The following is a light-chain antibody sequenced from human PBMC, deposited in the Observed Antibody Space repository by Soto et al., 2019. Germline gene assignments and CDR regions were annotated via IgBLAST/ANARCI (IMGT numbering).Light chain of an antibody. CDR1: QSVSSSY. CDR3: QQYDRSLGHT. CDR2: GAS. V-gene: IGKV3-20*01. J-gene: IGKJ4*01. Sequence: EIVLTQSPGTLSLSTGERATLSCRASQSVSSSYLAWYQQKPGQAPRLLIYGASSRATGIPDRFSGSGSGTDFTLTISRLEPEDFAVYYCQQYDRSLGHTFGGGTKVEIK.